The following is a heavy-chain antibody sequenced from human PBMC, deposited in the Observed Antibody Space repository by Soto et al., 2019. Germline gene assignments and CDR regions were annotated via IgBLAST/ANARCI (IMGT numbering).Heavy chain of an antibody. D-gene: IGHD3-10*01. CDR3: ARERAKGSYFDY. V-gene: IGHV3-30-3*01. CDR1: GFTFSSYA. CDR2: ISYDGSNK. Sequence: QVQLVESGGGVVQPGRSLRLSCAASGFTFSSYAMHWVRQAPGKGLEWVAVISYDGSNKYYADSVKGRFTISRDNSKNTLYRQMNSLRAEDTAVYYCARERAKGSYFDYWGQGTLVTVSS. J-gene: IGHJ4*02.